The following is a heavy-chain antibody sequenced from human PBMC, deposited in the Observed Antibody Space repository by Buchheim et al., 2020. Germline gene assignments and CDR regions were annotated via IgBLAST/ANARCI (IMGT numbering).Heavy chain of an antibody. V-gene: IGHV3-30*04. CDR1: GFTFSSYA. D-gene: IGHD3-16*02. CDR2: ISYDGSNK. CDR3: ARDSGLGELSFYYFDY. J-gene: IGHJ4*02. Sequence: QLVESGGGLVQPGGSLRLSCAASGFTFSSYAMHWVRQAPGKGLEWVAVISYDGSNKYYADSVKGRFTISRDNSKNTLYLQMNSLRAEDTAVYYCARDSGLGELSFYYFDYWGQGTL.